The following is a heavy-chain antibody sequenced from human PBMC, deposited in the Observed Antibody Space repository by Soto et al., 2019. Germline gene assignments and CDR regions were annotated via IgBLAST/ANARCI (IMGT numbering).Heavy chain of an antibody. CDR3: ARDSSGWNPEYFHH. CDR1: GYTFTSYA. J-gene: IGHJ1*01. CDR2: INAGNGNT. Sequence: GASVKVSCKSSGYTFTSYAMHCVRQAPGQRLEWMGWINAGNGNTKYSQKFQGRVTITRDTSASTAYMELSSLRSEDTAVYYCARDSSGWNPEYFHHWGQGTLVTVSS. V-gene: IGHV1-3*01. D-gene: IGHD6-19*01.